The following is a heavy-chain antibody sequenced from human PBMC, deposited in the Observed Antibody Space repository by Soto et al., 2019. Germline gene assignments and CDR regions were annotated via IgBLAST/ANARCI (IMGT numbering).Heavy chain of an antibody. CDR3: ARDCGGDCSHYWYFDL. CDR2: IIPILGIA. V-gene: IGHV1-69*08. D-gene: IGHD2-21*02. Sequence: QVQLVQSGAEVKKPGSSVKVSCKASGGTFSSYTISWVRQAPGQGLEWMGRIIPILGIANYAQKFQGRVTITADKSTRTAYMELSSLRSEDTAVYYCARDCGGDCSHYWYFDLWGRGTLVTVSS. CDR1: GGTFSSYT. J-gene: IGHJ2*01.